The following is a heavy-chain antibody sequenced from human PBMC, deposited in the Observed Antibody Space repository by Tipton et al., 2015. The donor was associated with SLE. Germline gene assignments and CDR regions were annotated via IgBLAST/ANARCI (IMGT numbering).Heavy chain of an antibody. V-gene: IGHV1-18*01. D-gene: IGHD2-15*01. J-gene: IGHJ4*02. CDR3: ARASYCSGGSCYPHYFDY. CDR1: GYTFTSYG. Sequence: QLAQSGPEVKKPGASVKVSCKASGYTFTSYGISWVRQAPGQGLEWMGWISAYNGNTNYAQKLQGRVTMTTDTSTSTAYMELRSLRSDDTAVYYCARASYCSGGSCYPHYFDYWGQGTLVTVSS. CDR2: ISAYNGNT.